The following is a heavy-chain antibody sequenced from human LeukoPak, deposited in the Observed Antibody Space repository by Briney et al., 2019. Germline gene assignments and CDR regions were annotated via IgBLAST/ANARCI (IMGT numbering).Heavy chain of an antibody. CDR2: ISSSSSYV. V-gene: IGHV3-11*06. D-gene: IGHD2-21*02. Sequence: PGGSLRLSCAASGFTFSDYYMSWIRQAPGKGLEWVSYISSSSSYVYYADSVKGRFTISRDNAKNSLYLQMNSLRAEDTAVYYCARDHEVVTATIDYWGQGTLVTVSS. J-gene: IGHJ4*02. CDR3: ARDHEVVTATIDY. CDR1: GFTFSDYY.